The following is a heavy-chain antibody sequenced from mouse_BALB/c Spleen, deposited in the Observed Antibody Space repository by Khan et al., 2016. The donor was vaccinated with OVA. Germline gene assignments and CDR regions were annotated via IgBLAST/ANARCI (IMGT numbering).Heavy chain of an antibody. J-gene: IGHJ4*01. CDR2: INPKNGDT. CDR3: ARDAGRY. CDR1: GYTFPEFT. Sequence: VQLQQSGPELVKPGASVKISCKTSGYTFPEFTVHWVKQSLGKSLDWIGVINPKNGDTAYNQQFKGKATLTVDKSSSTAYMEFRSLTSEDSAVYYGARDAGRYWGQGTSVTVAS. V-gene: IGHV1-18*01.